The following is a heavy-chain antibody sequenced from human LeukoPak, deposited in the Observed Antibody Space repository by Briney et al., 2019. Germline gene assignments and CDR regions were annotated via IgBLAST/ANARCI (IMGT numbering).Heavy chain of an antibody. Sequence: GGSLRLSCESSGFPFSEHSMSLFRQAPGKGLKWVSTNERDGSNPYYTDSVEGRFTISRDNSKNTLYLEMNTLRAEDTAVYYCAKGGYASCFDPWGQGTQVTVSS. CDR1: GFPFSEHS. V-gene: IGHV3-23*05. J-gene: IGHJ5*02. D-gene: IGHD2-15*01. CDR3: AKGGYASCFDP. CDR2: NERDGSNP.